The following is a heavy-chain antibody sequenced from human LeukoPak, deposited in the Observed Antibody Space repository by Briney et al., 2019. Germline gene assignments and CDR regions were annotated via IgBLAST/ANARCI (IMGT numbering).Heavy chain of an antibody. D-gene: IGHD4-17*01. CDR3: ARLARDREDTVTIDY. J-gene: IGHJ4*02. CDR1: GGSISSSSYY. V-gene: IGHV4-39*07. CDR2: IYYSGST. Sequence: SETLSLTCTVSGGSISSSSYYWGWIRQPPGKGLEWIGSIYYSGSTYYNPSLKGRVTISVDTSKNQFSLKLSSVTAADTAVYYCARLARDREDTVTIDYWGQGTLVTVSS.